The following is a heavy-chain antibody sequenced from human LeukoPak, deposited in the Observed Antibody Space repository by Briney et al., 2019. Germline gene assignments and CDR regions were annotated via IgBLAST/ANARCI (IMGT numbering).Heavy chain of an antibody. CDR2: INHSGST. D-gene: IGHD3-16*01. CDR3: ARDTLLGGLGYYYMDV. V-gene: IGHV4-34*01. Sequence: SETLSLTCTVSGGSISSYYWSWIRQPPGKGLEWIGEINHSGSTNYNPSLKSRVTISVDTSKNQFSLKLSSVTAADTAVYYCARDTLLGGLGYYYMDVWGKGTTVTISS. J-gene: IGHJ6*03. CDR1: GGSISSYY.